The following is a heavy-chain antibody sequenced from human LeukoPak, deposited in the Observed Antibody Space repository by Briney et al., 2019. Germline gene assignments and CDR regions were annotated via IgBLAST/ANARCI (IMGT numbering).Heavy chain of an antibody. CDR1: GFTFSNFA. Sequence: GGSLRLSCAASGFTFSNFALSWVRQAPGKGLEWVSAISGSGDSTYYADSVKGRFTISRDNSKNTLCLQMNSLRAEDTAVYYCGPGSGSGYPTNHWFPPWGQGTLVTVSS. J-gene: IGHJ5*02. CDR3: GPGSGSGYPTNHWFPP. D-gene: IGHD3-3*01. V-gene: IGHV3-23*01. CDR2: ISGSGDST.